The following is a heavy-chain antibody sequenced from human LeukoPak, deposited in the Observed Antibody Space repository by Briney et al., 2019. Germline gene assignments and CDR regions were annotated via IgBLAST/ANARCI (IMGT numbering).Heavy chain of an antibody. CDR3: ARYYDFWSGYGE. CDR1: GYTFTGYY. D-gene: IGHD3-3*01. CDR2: INPNIGGT. J-gene: IGHJ4*02. V-gene: IGHV1-2*02. Sequence: ASVKVSCQASGYTFTGYYMHWVRQPPGQGLEWIGWINPNIGGTNYAQKFQGRVTMTRDTSISRAYMELRRLRSDDTAVYYCARYYDFWSGYGEWGEGTLVTVSS.